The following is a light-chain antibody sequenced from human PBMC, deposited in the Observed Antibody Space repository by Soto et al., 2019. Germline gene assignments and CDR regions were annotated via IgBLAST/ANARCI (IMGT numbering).Light chain of an antibody. V-gene: IGKV3-11*01. CDR2: ESS. CDR3: KQRSNWHQT. J-gene: IGKJ1*01. CDR1: QNVANY. Sequence: EIVLTHSPATLSLSPGERATLSCRASQNVANYLDWYQQKPGQAPRLLIYESSNRATGIAARFSGSGSGTGFTLNISGPEPEDFAVYYCKQRSNWHQTFGHGTKVDI.